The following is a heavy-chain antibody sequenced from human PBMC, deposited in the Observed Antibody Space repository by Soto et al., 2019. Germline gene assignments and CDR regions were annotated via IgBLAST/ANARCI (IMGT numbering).Heavy chain of an antibody. CDR2: IHYTGST. CDR1: GGSISSSSYY. V-gene: IGHV4-61*05. J-gene: IGHJ4*02. D-gene: IGHD3-9*01. CDR3: ARHLSYYDISTGYSLPLDF. Sequence: SETLSLTCTVSGGSISSSSYYWSWIRQPPGKGLEWIGYIHYTGSTNYNSSLTSRVTISVDTSKSQFSLRLSSVTAADTAVYYCARHLSYYDISTGYSLPLDFWGQGTLVTVSS.